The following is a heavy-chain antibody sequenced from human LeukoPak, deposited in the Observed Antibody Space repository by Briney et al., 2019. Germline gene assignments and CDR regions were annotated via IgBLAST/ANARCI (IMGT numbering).Heavy chain of an antibody. CDR1: GFTFSSYS. J-gene: IGHJ3*02. CDR2: ISSSSSYI. V-gene: IGHV3-21*01. CDR3: ARVITMIVVVPDAFDI. Sequence: PGGSLRLSCAASGFTFSSYSMNWVRQAPGKGLEWVSSISSSSSYIYYADSVKGRFTISRDNAKNSLYLQMNSLRAEDTAVYYCARVITMIVVVPDAFDIWGQGTMVTVSS. D-gene: IGHD3-22*01.